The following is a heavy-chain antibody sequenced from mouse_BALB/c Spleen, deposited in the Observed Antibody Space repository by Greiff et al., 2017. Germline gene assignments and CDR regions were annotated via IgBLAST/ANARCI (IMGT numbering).Heavy chain of an antibody. J-gene: IGHJ2*01. D-gene: IGHD4-1*01. CDR2: ISSGGVST. Sequence: EVMLVESGGGLVKPGGSLKLSCAASGFAFSSYGMSWVRQTPGKRLEWVAYISSGGVSTYYPDTVRGRFTISRDNAKNTLYLQMSSLKSEDTTVYYCAGEGITGPYLDNWGQGTPLTVSS. CDR1: GFAFSSYG. CDR3: AGEGITGPYLDN. V-gene: IGHV5-12-1*01.